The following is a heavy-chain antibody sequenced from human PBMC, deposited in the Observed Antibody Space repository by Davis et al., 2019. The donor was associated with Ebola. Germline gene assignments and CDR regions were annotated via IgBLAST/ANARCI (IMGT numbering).Heavy chain of an antibody. Sequence: SETLSLTCTVSGTSLSSTHYYWGWIRQPPGKGLEWIGSISYTGSTYYNPSLKSRVTISVDTSKNQFSLKLSSVTAADTAVYYCARHVGGFGYGSFDIWGQGTMVTVSS. J-gene: IGHJ3*02. CDR2: ISYTGST. D-gene: IGHD2-15*01. V-gene: IGHV4-39*01. CDR3: ARHVGGFGYGSFDI. CDR1: GTSLSSTHYY.